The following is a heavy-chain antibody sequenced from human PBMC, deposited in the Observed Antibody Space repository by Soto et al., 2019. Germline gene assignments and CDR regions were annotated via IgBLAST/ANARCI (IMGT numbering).Heavy chain of an antibody. CDR2: IIPIFGTT. CDR3: VRSKLSGSPDY. Sequence: QVQLVQSGAEVKKPGSSVKVSCKASGGSFSSYTVTWVQQAPGQGLEWMGGIIPIFGTTNYAQKFQGRVTITADESTSTAYMELSSLRFEDTAVYYCVRSKLSGSPDYWGQGTLVTVSS. V-gene: IGHV1-69*12. D-gene: IGHD1-26*01. J-gene: IGHJ4*02. CDR1: GGSFSSYT.